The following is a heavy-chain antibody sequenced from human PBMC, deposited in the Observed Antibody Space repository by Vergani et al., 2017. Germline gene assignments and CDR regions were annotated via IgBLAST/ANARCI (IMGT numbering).Heavy chain of an antibody. J-gene: IGHJ4*02. V-gene: IGHV4-61*02. Sequence: QVQLQESGPGLVKPSPTLSLTCTVSGGSINSHNYYWSWIRQPAGKGREWIGRIHTSGSTNYNPSLKSRVTMSEDTSKNQFSLNLTSVTAADTAVYFCARGSCLGGSCYKPLFDYWGQGILVTVSS. CDR1: GGSINSHNYY. D-gene: IGHD2-15*01. CDR3: ARGSCLGGSCYKPLFDY. CDR2: IHTSGST.